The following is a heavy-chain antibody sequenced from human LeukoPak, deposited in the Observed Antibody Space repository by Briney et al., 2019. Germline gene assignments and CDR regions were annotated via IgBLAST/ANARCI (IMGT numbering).Heavy chain of an antibody. CDR2: IYHSGST. CDR3: ARDRNYGGMIDY. CDR1: GGSITDGAHY. V-gene: IGHV4-30-2*01. J-gene: IGHJ4*02. Sequence: SQTLSLTCTVSGGSITDGAHYWSWIRQPPGKGLEWIGYIYHSGSTYYNPSLKSRVTISVDRSKNQFSLDLTSVTVADTAVYFCARDRNYGGMIDYWGRGTLVTVSS. D-gene: IGHD1-7*01.